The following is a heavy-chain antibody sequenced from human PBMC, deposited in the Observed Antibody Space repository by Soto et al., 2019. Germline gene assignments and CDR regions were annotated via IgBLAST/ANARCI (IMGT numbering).Heavy chain of an antibody. V-gene: IGHV4-59*01. Sequence: SETLSLTCTVSGGSISSYYCSWIRQPPGKGLEWIGYIYYSGSANYNPSLKSRVTISVDTSKNQFSLKLSSVTAADTAVYYCARAGAATLSDYWGQGTLVTVSS. D-gene: IGHD2-15*01. J-gene: IGHJ4*02. CDR1: GGSISSYY. CDR2: IYYSGSA. CDR3: ARAGAATLSDY.